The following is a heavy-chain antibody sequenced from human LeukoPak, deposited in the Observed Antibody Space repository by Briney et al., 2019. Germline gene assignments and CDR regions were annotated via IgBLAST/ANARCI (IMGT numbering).Heavy chain of an antibody. CDR2: IWYGGSNK. CDR1: GFTFSSYG. Sequence: PGGSLRLSCAASGFTFSSYGMHWVRQAPGKGLEWVAVIWYGGSNKYYADSVKGRFTISRDNSKNTLYLQMNSLRAEDTAVYYCAREGGGDYGDYYLDYWGQGTLVTVSS. CDR3: AREGGGDYGDYYLDY. D-gene: IGHD4-17*01. J-gene: IGHJ4*02. V-gene: IGHV3-33*01.